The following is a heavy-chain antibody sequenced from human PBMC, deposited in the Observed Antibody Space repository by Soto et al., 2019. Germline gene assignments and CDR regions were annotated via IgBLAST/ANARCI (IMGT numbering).Heavy chain of an antibody. CDR3: ARDKSPYISGWHNRRFDD. J-gene: IGHJ4*02. CDR2: ISYDGSNK. V-gene: IGHV3-30-3*01. CDR1: GFTFSSYA. Sequence: QVQLVESGGGVVQPGRSLRLSCAASGFTFSSYAMHWVRQAPGKGLEWVAVISYDGSNKYYADSVKGRFTISRDNSKNTMNLQMNSLRAEDKAVYYCARDKSPYISGWHNRRFDDWGQGNLVIVSS. D-gene: IGHD6-19*01.